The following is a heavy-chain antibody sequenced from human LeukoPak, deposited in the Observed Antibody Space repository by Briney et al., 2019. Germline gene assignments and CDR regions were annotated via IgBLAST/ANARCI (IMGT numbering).Heavy chain of an antibody. Sequence: ASETLSLTCTVSGGSITSYYWSWIRQPPGKGLEWIAYMYHSGSTNYNPSLKSRVTISVDTSKNQFSLKLSSVTAADTAIYYCAKLDYGGNNYFDYWGQGTLVTVSS. CDR3: AKLDYGGNNYFDY. D-gene: IGHD4-23*01. CDR2: MYHSGST. V-gene: IGHV4-59*08. J-gene: IGHJ4*02. CDR1: GGSITSYY.